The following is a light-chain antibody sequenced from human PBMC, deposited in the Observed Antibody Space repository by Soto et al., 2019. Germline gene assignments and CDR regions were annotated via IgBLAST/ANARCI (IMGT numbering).Light chain of an antibody. CDR1: SNNVGGYNY. J-gene: IGLJ1*01. CDR3: CSYTTSNTRQIV. CDR2: DVS. V-gene: IGLV2-14*03. Sequence: QSVLTQPASVFGSPGQSIIISRPGNSNNVGGYNYVSWCQQHPGQAPKFMIYDVSNRPSGGSNRLPGSKSGNTASLTISGLQAEDEADYYSCSYTTSNTRQIVFGTGTKVTVL.